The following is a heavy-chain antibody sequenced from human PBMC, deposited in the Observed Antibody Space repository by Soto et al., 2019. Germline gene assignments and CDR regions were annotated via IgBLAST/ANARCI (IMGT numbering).Heavy chain of an antibody. CDR2: ISYDGSNK. CDR3: AKGINPRYYYYYMDV. CDR1: GFTFSSYG. J-gene: IGHJ6*03. D-gene: IGHD1-20*01. Sequence: QVRLVESGGGVVQPGRSLRLSCAASGFTFSSYGMHWVRQAPGKGLEWVAVISYDGSNKYYADSVKGRFTISRDNSKNTLYLQMNSLRAEDTAVYYCAKGINPRYYYYYMDVWGKGTTVTVSS. V-gene: IGHV3-30*18.